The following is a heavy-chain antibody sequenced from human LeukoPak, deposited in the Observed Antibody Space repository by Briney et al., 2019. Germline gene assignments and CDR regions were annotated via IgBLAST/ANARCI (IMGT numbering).Heavy chain of an antibody. CDR2: ISAYNGNT. J-gene: IGHJ3*02. CDR3: ARFQDDSSGYSLRDAFDI. V-gene: IGHV1-18*01. D-gene: IGHD3-22*01. Sequence: ASVKVSCKASGYTFTSYGISWVRQAPGQGREGMGWISAYNGNTNYAQKLQGRVTMTTDTSTSTAYMELRSLRSDDTAVYYCARFQDDSSGYSLRDAFDIWGQGTMVTVSS. CDR1: GYTFTSYG.